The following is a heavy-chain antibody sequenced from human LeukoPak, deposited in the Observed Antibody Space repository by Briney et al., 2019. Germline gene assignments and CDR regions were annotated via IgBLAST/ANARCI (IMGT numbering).Heavy chain of an antibody. V-gene: IGHV3-30*02. Sequence: PGGSLRLSCAASGFTFSSYGMHWVRQAPGKGLEWVAFIRYDGSNKYYADSVKGRFTISRDNSKNTLYLQMNSLRAEDTAVYYCARVWHFDWLSAYDYWGQGTLVTVSS. CDR1: GFTFSSYG. J-gene: IGHJ4*02. D-gene: IGHD3-9*01. CDR3: ARVWHFDWLSAYDY. CDR2: IRYDGSNK.